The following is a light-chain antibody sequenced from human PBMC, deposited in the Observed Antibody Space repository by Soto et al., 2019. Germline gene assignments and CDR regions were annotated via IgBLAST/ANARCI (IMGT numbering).Light chain of an antibody. Sequence: DIQMTQSPSSLSASLGDRVTITCQTSQNVNTYLNWYQQKPGKAPKLLISGASSLQSGVPSRFSGSASGTEFTLTIASLQPDDFATYYCQQYETFSGTFGPGTKVDI. V-gene: IGKV1-39*01. J-gene: IGKJ1*01. CDR2: GAS. CDR3: QQYETFSGT. CDR1: QNVNTY.